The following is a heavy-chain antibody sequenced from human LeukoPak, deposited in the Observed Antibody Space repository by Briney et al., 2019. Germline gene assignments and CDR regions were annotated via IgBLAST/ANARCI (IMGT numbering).Heavy chain of an antibody. CDR2: ISSSSSYI. Sequence: GSLRLSCAASGFTFSSYSMNWVRQAPGKGLEWVSSISSSSSYIYYADSVKGRFTISRDNAKNSLYLQMNSPRAEDTAVYYCARGGDYDSSPNYWGQGTLVTVSS. D-gene: IGHD3-22*01. CDR1: GFTFSSYS. V-gene: IGHV3-21*01. CDR3: ARGGDYDSSPNY. J-gene: IGHJ4*02.